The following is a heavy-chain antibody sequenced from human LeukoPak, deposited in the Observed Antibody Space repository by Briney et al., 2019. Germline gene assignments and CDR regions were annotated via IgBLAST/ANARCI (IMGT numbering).Heavy chain of an antibody. D-gene: IGHD3-22*01. Sequence: SETLSLTCTVSGGSISGYYWSWIRQPPGKGLEWIGEINHSGSTNYNPSLKSRVTISVDTSKNQFSLKLSSVTAADTAVYYCARGTRQGPRYYYDSSGYPRLYYFDYWGQGTLVTVSS. CDR3: ARGTRQGPRYYYDSSGYPRLYYFDY. CDR2: INHSGST. V-gene: IGHV4-34*01. J-gene: IGHJ4*02. CDR1: GGSISGYY.